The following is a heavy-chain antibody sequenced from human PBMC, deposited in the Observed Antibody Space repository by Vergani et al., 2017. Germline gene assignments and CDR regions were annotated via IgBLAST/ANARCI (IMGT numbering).Heavy chain of an antibody. CDR2: INHSGST. D-gene: IGHD6-6*01. V-gene: IGHV4-34*01. CDR1: GGSFSGYY. Sequence: QVQLQQWGAGLLKPSETLSLTCAVYGGSFSGYYWSWIRQPPGKGLEWIGEINHSGSTNYNPSLKSRVTISVDTSKNQVSLKLSSVTAADAAVYYCARGDRTSSSRATAYYYYYGMDVWGQGTLVTVSS. CDR3: ARGDRTSSSRATAYYYYYGMDV. J-gene: IGHJ6*02.